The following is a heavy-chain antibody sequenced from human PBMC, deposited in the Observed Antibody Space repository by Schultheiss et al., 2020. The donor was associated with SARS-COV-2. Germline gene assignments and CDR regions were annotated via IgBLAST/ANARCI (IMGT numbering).Heavy chain of an antibody. J-gene: IGHJ3*02. V-gene: IGHV4-59*01. D-gene: IGHD3-3*01. Sequence: SETLSLTCAVYGGSFSSYYWSWIRQPPGKGLEWIGYIYYSGSTNYNPSLKSRVTISVDTSKNQFSLKLSSVTAADTAVYYCARGGYDFWSGPSPLPDAFDIWGQGTMVTVSS. CDR3: ARGGYDFWSGPSPLPDAFDI. CDR1: GGSFSSYY. CDR2: IYYSGST.